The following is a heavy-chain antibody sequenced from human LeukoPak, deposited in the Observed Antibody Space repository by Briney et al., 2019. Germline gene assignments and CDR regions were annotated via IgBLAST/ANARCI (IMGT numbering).Heavy chain of an antibody. Sequence: PSEPLSLTCAVYGGSLSGYYWTWIRQPPGKGLEWIGEIKESEATNYNASLKSRVNISIDTSKNQFSLKLTSVTAADTAVYYCAREGVRNVHNPLGYWGQGTLVTVRS. CDR1: GGSLSGYY. CDR3: AREGVRNVHNPLGY. V-gene: IGHV4-34*01. J-gene: IGHJ4*02. CDR2: IKESEAT. D-gene: IGHD5-24*01.